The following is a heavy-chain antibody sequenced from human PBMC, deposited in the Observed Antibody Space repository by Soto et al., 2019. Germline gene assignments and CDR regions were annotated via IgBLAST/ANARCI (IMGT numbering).Heavy chain of an antibody. CDR1: GFTFSSFW. D-gene: IGHD1-26*01. CDR3: ASPESGTYYSDF. V-gene: IGHV3-74*01. Sequence: EVQLVESGGGLVQPGGSLRLSCAASGFTFSSFWMHWVRQAPGKGLVWVSRINTDGTNTIYADSVKGRFTISRDNAENTLYLQMNSLRAEDTAVYYCASPESGTYYSDFWGQGTLVTVSS. J-gene: IGHJ4*02. CDR2: INTDGTNT.